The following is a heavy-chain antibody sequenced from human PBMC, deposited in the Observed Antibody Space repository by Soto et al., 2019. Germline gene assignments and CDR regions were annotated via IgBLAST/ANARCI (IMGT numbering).Heavy chain of an antibody. CDR1: GFSISSGGYS. Sequence: SDTLSLTCGISGFSISSGGYSWGWIRQPPGKGLEWIGYIYHSGSTYYNPSLKSRVTLSVDRSKNQFSLKLSSVTAADTAVYYCARVERIQYYGSGLITETYNWFDPWGQGTLVTVSS. V-gene: IGHV4-30-2*01. D-gene: IGHD3-10*01. J-gene: IGHJ5*02. CDR2: IYHSGST. CDR3: ARVERIQYYGSGLITETYNWFDP.